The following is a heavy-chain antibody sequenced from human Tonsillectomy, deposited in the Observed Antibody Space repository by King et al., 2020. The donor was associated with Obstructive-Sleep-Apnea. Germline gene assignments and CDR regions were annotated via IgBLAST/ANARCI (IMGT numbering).Heavy chain of an antibody. J-gene: IGHJ3*02. Sequence: VQLVESGAEVKKPGSSVKVSCKASAGTFSSYAISWVRQAPGQGLEWMGGIIPIFGTVNYAQKFQGRVTITADESTSTAYMELSSLRSEDTAVYYCARSGYGSGSYYAAFDIWGQGTMVTVSS. D-gene: IGHD3-10*01. CDR2: IIPIFGTV. CDR1: AGTFSSYA. V-gene: IGHV1-69*01. CDR3: ARSGYGSGSYYAAFDI.